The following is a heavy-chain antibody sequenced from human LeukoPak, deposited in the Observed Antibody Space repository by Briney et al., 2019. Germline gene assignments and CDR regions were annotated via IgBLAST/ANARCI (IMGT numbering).Heavy chain of an antibody. J-gene: IGHJ4*02. CDR1: GYTFTSYY. Sequence: GASVKVSCKASGYTFTSYYMHWVRQAPGQGLEWMGIINPSGGSTSYAQKFQGRVTVTRDTSTSTVYMELSSLRSEDTAVYYCARDRETAVATYYFDYWGQGTLVTVSS. CDR2: INPSGGST. CDR3: ARDRETAVATYYFDY. V-gene: IGHV1-46*01. D-gene: IGHD6-19*01.